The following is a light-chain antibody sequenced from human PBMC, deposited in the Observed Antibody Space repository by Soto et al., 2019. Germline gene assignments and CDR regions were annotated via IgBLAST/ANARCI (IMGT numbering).Light chain of an antibody. J-gene: IGLJ2*01. CDR3: TSYTAFSTDIL. Sequence: QSALTRPASVSGSPGQSITISCTGTSSDVGNYNFVSWYQHHAGTAPKLIIYQVTNRPSGVSDRFSGSKSGDTASLTISGLQAEDEADYYCTSYTAFSTDILFGGGTKVTVL. CDR2: QVT. V-gene: IGLV2-14*01. CDR1: SSDVGNYNF.